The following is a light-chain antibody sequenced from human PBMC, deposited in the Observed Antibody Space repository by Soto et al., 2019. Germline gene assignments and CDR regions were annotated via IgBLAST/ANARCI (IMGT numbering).Light chain of an antibody. CDR2: DAS. Sequence: EIVLTQSPGTLSLSPGERATLSCRASQSVDSYLAWYQKKPGQAPRLLIYDASDRATGIPARFSGSGSGTDFTLTISSLEPEDFAVYYCQQRSSRPLTIGGGTKVEI. CDR3: QQRSSRPLT. J-gene: IGKJ4*01. CDR1: QSVDSY. V-gene: IGKV3-11*01.